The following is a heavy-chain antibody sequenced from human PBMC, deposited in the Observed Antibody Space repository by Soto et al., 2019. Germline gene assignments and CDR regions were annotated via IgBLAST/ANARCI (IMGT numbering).Heavy chain of an antibody. V-gene: IGHV1-18*01. CDR3: ASEPNYFDY. J-gene: IGHJ4*02. CDR2: ISAYNGNT. CDR1: GYTFTSYG. Sequence: QVQLVQSGAEVKKPGASVKVSCKASGYTFTSYGISWVRQAPGQGLEWMGWISAYNGNTKYAQKHQGMVTMTTDTATSTADMELRILRSDATAVYYCASEPNYFDYWGQGTLVTVSS.